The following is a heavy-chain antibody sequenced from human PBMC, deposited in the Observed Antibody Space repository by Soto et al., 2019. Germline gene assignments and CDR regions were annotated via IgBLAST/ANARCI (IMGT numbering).Heavy chain of an antibody. CDR3: ARGRERGVYGGNWFDP. J-gene: IGHJ5*02. CDR2: IIPIFGTA. CDR1: GGTFSSYA. V-gene: IGHV1-69*12. Sequence: QVQLVQSGAEVKKPGSSVKVSCKASGGTFSSYAISWVRQAPGQGLEWMGGIIPIFGTANYAQKFQGRVTSTADESTSTAYMELSSLRSEDTAVYYWARGRERGVYGGNWFDPWGHGTLVTVSS. D-gene: IGHD2-8*01.